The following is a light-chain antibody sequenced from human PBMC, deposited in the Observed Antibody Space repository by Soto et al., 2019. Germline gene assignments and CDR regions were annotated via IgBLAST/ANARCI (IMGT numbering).Light chain of an antibody. CDR2: LEGSGSY. J-gene: IGLJ3*02. CDR3: ETLDSNTQV. V-gene: IGLV4-60*03. Sequence: QPVLTQSSSASASLGSSVKLTCTLSSGHSSYIIAWHQQQPGKAPRYLMKLEGSGSYNKGSGVPDRFSGSSSGADRYLTISNLQSEDEADYYGETLDSNTQVFGGGTKLTVL. CDR1: SGHSSYI.